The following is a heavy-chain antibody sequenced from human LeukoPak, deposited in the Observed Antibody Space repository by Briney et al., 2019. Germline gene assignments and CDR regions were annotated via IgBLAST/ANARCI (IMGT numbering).Heavy chain of an antibody. Sequence: SETLSLTCAVYGGSFSGYYWSWIRQPPGKGLEWIGEINHSGGTTYNPSLKSRVTISVDTSKNQFSLKLSSVTAADTAVYYCARLPGETWGLFDHWGQGTLVTASS. CDR2: INHSGGT. V-gene: IGHV4-34*01. J-gene: IGHJ4*02. CDR3: ARLPGETWGLFDH. CDR1: GGSFSGYY. D-gene: IGHD3-16*01.